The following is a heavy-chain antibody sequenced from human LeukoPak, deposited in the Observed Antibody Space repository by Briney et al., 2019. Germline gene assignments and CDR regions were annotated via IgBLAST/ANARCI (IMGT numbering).Heavy chain of an antibody. D-gene: IGHD3-10*01. CDR2: ISGSGGKT. J-gene: IGHJ4*02. V-gene: IGHV3-23*01. Sequence: PGGSLRLSWAASGFSFSTYAMGWVRQAPGKGLEWVSAISGSGGKTYYADSVKGRFTISRGNSKNTLYLQMNSLRAEDTAVYYCAKVLFWFGEFSAPDYWGQGTLVTVSS. CDR3: AKVLFWFGEFSAPDY. CDR1: GFSFSTYA.